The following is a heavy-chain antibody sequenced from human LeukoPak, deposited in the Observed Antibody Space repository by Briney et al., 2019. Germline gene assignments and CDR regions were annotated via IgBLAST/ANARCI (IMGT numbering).Heavy chain of an antibody. CDR3: ARGGAVERYCSSTSCYWVDAFDI. J-gene: IGHJ3*02. D-gene: IGHD2-2*01. CDR1: GHSFTSYW. Sequence: GESLKISCKGSGHSFTSYWISWVRQMPGKCLEWMGRIDPSDSYTNYSPSFQGHVTISADKSISTAYLQWSSLKASDTAMYYCARGGAVERYCSSTSCYWVDAFDIWGQGTMVTVSS. V-gene: IGHV5-10-1*01. CDR2: IDPSDSYT.